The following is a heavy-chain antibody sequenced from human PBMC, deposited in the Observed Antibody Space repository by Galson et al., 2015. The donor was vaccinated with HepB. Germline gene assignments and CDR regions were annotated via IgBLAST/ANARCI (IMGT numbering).Heavy chain of an antibody. D-gene: IGHD3-16*01. CDR2: IIPIFGTA. J-gene: IGHJ4*02. V-gene: IGHV1-69*13. CDR1: GGTFSSYA. Sequence: SVKVSCKASGGTFSSYAISWVRQAPGQGLEWMGGIIPIFGTANYAQKFQGRVTITADESTSTAYMELSSLRSEDTAVYYCARALKEGVTFGGAIGYWGQGTLVTVSS. CDR3: ARALKEGVTFGGAIGY.